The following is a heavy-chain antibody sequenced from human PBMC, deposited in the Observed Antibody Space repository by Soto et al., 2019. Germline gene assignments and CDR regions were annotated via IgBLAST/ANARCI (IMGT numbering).Heavy chain of an antibody. Sequence: QVQLQQWGAGLLKPSETLSLTCAVYGGSFSGYYWSWIRQPPGKGLEWIGEINHSGSTNYNPSLKSRVTISVDTSKNQFSLKLSSVTAADTSVYYCARGGGCTNDVCYNYYYYYMDVWGKGTTVTVSS. V-gene: IGHV4-34*01. CDR2: INHSGST. CDR1: GGSFSGYY. J-gene: IGHJ6*03. D-gene: IGHD2-8*01. CDR3: ARGGGCTNDVCYNYYYYYMDV.